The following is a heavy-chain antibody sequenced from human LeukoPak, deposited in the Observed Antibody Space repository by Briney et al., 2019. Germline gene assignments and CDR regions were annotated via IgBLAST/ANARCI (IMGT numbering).Heavy chain of an antibody. CDR2: IYYSKNT. CDR1: GGSISSSSAY. CDR3: VSPRGFSYGYFDY. V-gene: IGHV4-39*01. J-gene: IGHJ4*02. Sequence: SETLSLTCTVSGGSISSSSAYWGWIRQPPGKGLEWIGSIYYSKNTYDNPSLKSRVTISADTSKNQFSLTLGSVSATDTAVYYCVSPRGFSYGYFDYWGQGTLVTVSS. D-gene: IGHD5-18*01.